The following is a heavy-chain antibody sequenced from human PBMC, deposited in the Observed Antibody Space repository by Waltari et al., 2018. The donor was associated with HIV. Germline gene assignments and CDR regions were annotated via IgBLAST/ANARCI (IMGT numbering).Heavy chain of an antibody. D-gene: IGHD2-21*02. CDR2: IIPMYGTP. Sequence: QVQLVQSGAEVKKPGASVKVSCKESGVPFRLAFSRARQAPGQGLEWMGLIIPMYGTPTYAQKFQGRVTITADENTRTAYMELRGLRSEDTAVYYCARLGGESGDHKNYYYYGMDVWGQGATVTVS. V-gene: IGHV1-69*01. CDR3: ARLGGESGDHKNYYYYGMDV. J-gene: IGHJ6*02. CDR1: GVPFRLA.